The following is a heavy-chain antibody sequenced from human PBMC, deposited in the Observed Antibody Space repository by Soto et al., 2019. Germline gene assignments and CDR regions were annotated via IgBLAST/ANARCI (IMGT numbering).Heavy chain of an antibody. J-gene: IGHJ4*02. CDR3: ARGLGVGDYDYVWGSYRPYYFDY. CDR2: IIPIFGTA. V-gene: IGHV1-69*06. Sequence: QVQLVQSGAEVKKPGSSVKVSCKASGGTFSSYAISWVRQAPGQGLEWMGGIIPIFGTANYAQKFQGRVTITADNSTSTAYMELSSLRSEDTAVYYCARGLGVGDYDYVWGSYRPYYFDYWGQGTLVTVSS. CDR1: GGTFSSYA. D-gene: IGHD3-16*02.